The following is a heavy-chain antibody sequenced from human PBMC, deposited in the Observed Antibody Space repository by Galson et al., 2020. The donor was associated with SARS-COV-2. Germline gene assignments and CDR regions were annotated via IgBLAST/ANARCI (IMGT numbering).Heavy chain of an antibody. V-gene: IGHV3-7*03. J-gene: IGHJ4*02. CDR2: IKKDGSEK. Sequence: GGSLRLSCAASGFTFSSYCMSWVRQAPGKGLEWVANIKKDGSEKYYVDSVKGRFTISRDNAKNSLYLQMNSLRAEDTAVYYCAREGGDYGLDYWGQGTLVTVSS. D-gene: IGHD4-17*01. CDR1: GFTFSSYC. CDR3: AREGGDYGLDY.